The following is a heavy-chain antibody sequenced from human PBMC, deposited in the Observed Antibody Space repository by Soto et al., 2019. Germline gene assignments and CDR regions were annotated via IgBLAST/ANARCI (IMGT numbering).Heavy chain of an antibody. J-gene: IGHJ4*02. CDR1: GGTFSSYA. Sequence: SVKVSCKASGGTFSSYAISWVRQAPGQGLEWMGGIIPIFGTANYAQKFQGRVTITADESTSTAYMELSSLRSEDTAVYYCAREDSSSRVFDYWGQGTLVTVSS. V-gene: IGHV1-69*13. CDR3: AREDSSSRVFDY. CDR2: IIPIFGTA. D-gene: IGHD6-13*01.